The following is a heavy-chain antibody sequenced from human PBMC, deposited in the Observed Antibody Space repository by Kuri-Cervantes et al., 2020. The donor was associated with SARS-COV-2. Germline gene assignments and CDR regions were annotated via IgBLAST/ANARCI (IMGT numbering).Heavy chain of an antibody. V-gene: IGHV4-38-2*02. CDR1: GYSISSGYY. J-gene: IGHJ4*02. Sequence: LRLSCTVSGYSISSGYYWGWIRQPPGKGLEWIGSIYHSGSTYYNPSLKSRVTISVDTSKNQFSLKLSSVTAADTAVYYCARHQSGYFDYWGQGTLVTVSS. CDR2: IYHSGST. CDR3: ARHQSGYFDY. D-gene: IGHD3-3*01.